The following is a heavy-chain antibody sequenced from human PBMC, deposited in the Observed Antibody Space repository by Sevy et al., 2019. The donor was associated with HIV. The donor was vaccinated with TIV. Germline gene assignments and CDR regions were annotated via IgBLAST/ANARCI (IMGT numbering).Heavy chain of an antibody. Sequence: GGSLRLSCAASGFTFSSYWMSWVRQAPGKGLEWVATINQDGSETFYVDSVKGRFTISRHNPRMSLYLQMNSLSAEDTAVYYCARLFYGSADYWGQGTLVTVSS. D-gene: IGHD3-10*01. CDR3: ARLFYGSADY. CDR1: GFTFSSYW. J-gene: IGHJ4*02. V-gene: IGHV3-7*01. CDR2: INQDGSET.